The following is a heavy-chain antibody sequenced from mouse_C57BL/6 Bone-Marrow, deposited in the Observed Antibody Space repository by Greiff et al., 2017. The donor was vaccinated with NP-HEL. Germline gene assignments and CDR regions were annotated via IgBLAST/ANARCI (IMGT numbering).Heavy chain of an antibody. V-gene: IGHV1-55*01. CDR2: IYPGSGST. J-gene: IGHJ2*01. CDR3: ARGRLIYYYGSSRFDY. D-gene: IGHD1-1*01. CDR1: GYTFTSYW. Sequence: QVQLQQPGAELVKPGASVKMSCKASGYTFTSYWITWVKQRPGQGLEWIGDIYPGSGSTNYNEKFKSKATLTVDTSSSTAYMQLSILTSEDSAVYYCARGRLIYYYGSSRFDYWGQGTTLTVSS.